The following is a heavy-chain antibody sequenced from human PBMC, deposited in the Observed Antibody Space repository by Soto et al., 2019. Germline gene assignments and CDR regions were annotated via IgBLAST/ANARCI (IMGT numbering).Heavy chain of an antibody. CDR2: ISWNSGSI. V-gene: IGHV3-9*01. Sequence: EVQLVESGGGLVQPGRSLRLSCAASGFTFDDYAMHWVRQAPGKGLEWVSGISWNSGSIGYADSVKGRFTISRDNAKNSLYLQMNSLRAEDTALYDCAKGVVAATPGYFDYWGQGTLVTVSS. CDR3: AKGVVAATPGYFDY. J-gene: IGHJ4*02. CDR1: GFTFDDYA. D-gene: IGHD2-15*01.